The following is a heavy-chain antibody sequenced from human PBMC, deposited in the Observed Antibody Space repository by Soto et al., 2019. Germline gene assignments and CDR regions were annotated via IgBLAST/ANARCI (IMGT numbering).Heavy chain of an antibody. Sequence: QVQLQESGPGLVKPSETLSLTCTVSGGSISSYYWSWIRQPPGKGLEWIGYIYYSGSTNYNPSLKSRVTISVDTSKNQFSLKLSSVTAADTAVYYCARNGNYGYFDYWGQGTLVTVSS. D-gene: IGHD4-17*01. V-gene: IGHV4-59*01. J-gene: IGHJ4*02. CDR2: IYYSGST. CDR3: ARNGNYGYFDY. CDR1: GGSISSYY.